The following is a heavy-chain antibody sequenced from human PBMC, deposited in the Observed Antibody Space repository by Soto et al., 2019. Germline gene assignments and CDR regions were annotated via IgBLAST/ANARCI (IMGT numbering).Heavy chain of an antibody. CDR3: AHQQRTAIPGIFDY. D-gene: IGHD2-2*02. J-gene: IGHJ4*02. V-gene: IGHV2-5*01. CDR1: VFSLSTSGVA. CDR2: IYWYDDK. Sequence: QITLKESGPTLVKPTQTLTLTCTFSVFSLSTSGVAVVWIRQPPGKALEWLAPIYWYDDKRYSPSLNTRLTITKYTAKTQVLPTMTNMDPVDTATYYCAHQQRTAIPGIFDYWGQGTLGTVSS.